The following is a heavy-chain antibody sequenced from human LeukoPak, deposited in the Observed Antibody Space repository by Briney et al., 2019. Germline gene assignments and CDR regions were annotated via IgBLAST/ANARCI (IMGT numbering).Heavy chain of an antibody. D-gene: IGHD6-13*01. V-gene: IGHV3-7*01. J-gene: IGHJ5*02. Sequence: GGSLRLSCAASGFTFSSFWMSWVRQAPGKGLEWVANIKQDGSEKYYVDSVRGRFTFSRDNAKNSLYLQMNSLRAEDTAVYYCARDPETYSRVIIGAWGSRANWFDPWGQGTLVTVSS. CDR2: IKQDGSEK. CDR1: GFTFSSFW. CDR3: ARDPETYSRVIIGAWGSRANWFDP.